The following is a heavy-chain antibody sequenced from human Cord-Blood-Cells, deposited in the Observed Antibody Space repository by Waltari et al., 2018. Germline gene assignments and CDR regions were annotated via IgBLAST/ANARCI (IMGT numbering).Heavy chain of an antibody. CDR2: FDPEDGET. Sequence: QVQLVQSGAEVKKPGASVKVSCKVSGYTLTELSMHWVRQAPGKGLGWMGWFDPEDGETIYAQKFQGRVTMTEDTSTDTAYMELSSLRSEDTAVYYCATDLGGVVVVAATRGQYGMDVWCQGTTVTVSS. V-gene: IGHV1-24*01. D-gene: IGHD2-15*01. CDR1: GYTLTELS. CDR3: ATDLGGVVVVAATRGQYGMDV. J-gene: IGHJ6*02.